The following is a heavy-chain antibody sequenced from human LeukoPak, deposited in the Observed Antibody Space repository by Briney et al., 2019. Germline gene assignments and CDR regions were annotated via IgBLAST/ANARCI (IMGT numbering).Heavy chain of an antibody. Sequence: KPGESLKISCKGSGYIFPDYYIIWVRQMPGKGLEWMGIIYPGNSETRYSPSFQGQVTISTDKSISTAYLQWGSLKASDTAMYYCARRCSSTSCGFDPWGQGTLVTVSS. J-gene: IGHJ5*02. CDR3: ARRCSSTSCGFDP. D-gene: IGHD2-2*01. CDR1: GYIFPDYY. V-gene: IGHV5-51*01. CDR2: IYPGNSET.